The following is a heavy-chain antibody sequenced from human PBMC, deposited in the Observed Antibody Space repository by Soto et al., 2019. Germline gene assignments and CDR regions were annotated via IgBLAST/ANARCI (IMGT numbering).Heavy chain of an antibody. D-gene: IGHD2-21*01. CDR3: ARGGEVGAGQYYLDDS. V-gene: IGHV3-74*01. J-gene: IGHJ4*02. CDR1: GFTFSSNW. CDR2: MNPDGSTR. Sequence: EVQLVESGGDLVQPGGSLRLSCEASGFTFSSNWMHWVRQGPGKGLVWVSRMNPDGSTRGYADSVKGRFTISRDNARNTVCLQMSSLRAEDTAVYYCARGGEVGAGQYYLDDSWGQGTLVTVSS.